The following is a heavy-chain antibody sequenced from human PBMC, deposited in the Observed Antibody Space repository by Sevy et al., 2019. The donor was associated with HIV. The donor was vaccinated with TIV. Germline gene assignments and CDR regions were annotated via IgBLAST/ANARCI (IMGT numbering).Heavy chain of an antibody. V-gene: IGHV4-34*01. Sequence: SETLSLTCAVYGGSFSVYYWSWIRQPPGKGLEWIGEINHSGSTNYNPSLKSRVTISVDTSKNQFSLKLSSVTAADTAVYYCARGFVTSDYGEYGNWFDPWGQGTLVTVSS. CDR3: ARGFVTSDYGEYGNWFDP. D-gene: IGHD4-17*01. J-gene: IGHJ5*02. CDR2: INHSGST. CDR1: GGSFSVYY.